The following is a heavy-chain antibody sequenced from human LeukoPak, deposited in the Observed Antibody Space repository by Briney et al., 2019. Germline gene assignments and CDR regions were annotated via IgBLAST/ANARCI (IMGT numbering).Heavy chain of an antibody. D-gene: IGHD3-9*01. V-gene: IGHV3-7*01. J-gene: IGHJ4*02. CDR1: GFTFGKYW. Sequence: PGGSLRLSCVASGFTFGKYWMSWVRQAPGKGLEWVANIKQDGSEKYYVDSVKGRFTISRDNAKNSLYLQMNSLRAEDTAVYYCARDYDILTGYYMFDYWGQGTLVTVSS. CDR3: ARDYDILTGYYMFDY. CDR2: IKQDGSEK.